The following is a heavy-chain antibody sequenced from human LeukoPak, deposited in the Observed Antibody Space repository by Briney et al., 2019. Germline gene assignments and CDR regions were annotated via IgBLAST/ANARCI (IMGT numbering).Heavy chain of an antibody. CDR2: ISSSSSYI. CDR3: ARDALNSGYYYPNYNWFDP. CDR1: GFTFSSYS. V-gene: IGHV3-21*01. Sequence: GGSLRLSCAASGFTFSSYSMNWVRQAPGKGLEWVPSISSSSSYIYYADSVKGRFTISRDNAKNSLYLQMNSLRAEDTAVYYCARDALNSGYYYPNYNWFDPWGQGTQVTVSS. D-gene: IGHD3-22*01. J-gene: IGHJ5*02.